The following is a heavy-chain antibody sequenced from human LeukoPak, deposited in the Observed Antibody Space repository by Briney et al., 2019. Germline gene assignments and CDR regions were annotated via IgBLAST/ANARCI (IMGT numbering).Heavy chain of an antibody. CDR3: ARAIWYYYDSSGYYYYPTFDI. J-gene: IGHJ3*02. D-gene: IGHD3-22*01. V-gene: IGHV3-21*01. CDR1: GFTFSSYS. Sequence: PGGSLRLSCAASGFTFSSYSMNWVRQAPGKGLEWVSSISSSSSYIYYADSVKGRFTISRDNAKNSLYLQMNSLRAEDTAVYYCARAIWYYYDSSGYYYYPTFDIWGQGTMVTVSS. CDR2: ISSSSSYI.